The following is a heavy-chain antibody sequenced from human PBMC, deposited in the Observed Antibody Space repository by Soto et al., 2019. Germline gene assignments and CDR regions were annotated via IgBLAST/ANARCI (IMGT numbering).Heavy chain of an antibody. V-gene: IGHV3-30-3*01. J-gene: IGHJ4*02. CDR1: GFTFSSYA. Sequence: QVQLVESGGGVVQPGRSLRLSCAASGFTFSSYAMHWVRQAPGKGLEWVAVISYDGSNKYYADSVKGRFTISRDNSKNTLYLQMNSLRAEDTAVYYCARKIAVAGHGAWDYCGQGTLVTVSS. CDR2: ISYDGSNK. D-gene: IGHD6-19*01. CDR3: ARKIAVAGHGAWDY.